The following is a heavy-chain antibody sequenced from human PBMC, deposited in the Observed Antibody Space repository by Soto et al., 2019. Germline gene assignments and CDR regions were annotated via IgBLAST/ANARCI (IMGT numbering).Heavy chain of an antibody. CDR3: AKHLSYYYDATGYHFDY. D-gene: IGHD3-22*01. Sequence: GGSLRLSCAASGFTFSSHAMSWVRQAPGKGLQWVSSISGGGGSTYYAETLKGQFTISRDNSQNTLFLQMNSLRAEDTAFYFCAKHLSYYYDATGYHFDYWGQGNLVTVSS. J-gene: IGHJ4*02. CDR1: GFTFSSHA. CDR2: ISGGGGST. V-gene: IGHV3-23*01.